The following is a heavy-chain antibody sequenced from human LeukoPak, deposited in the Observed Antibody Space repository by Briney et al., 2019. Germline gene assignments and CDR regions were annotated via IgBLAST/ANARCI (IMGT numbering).Heavy chain of an antibody. Sequence: GASVKVSCKASGYTFTSYGISWVRQAPGQGLEWMGWISAYNGNTNYSQKLQGRGTMTTDTATSTAYMELRSLRSDDTAVYYCARRGAIFEDYYWGQGTLVTVSS. CDR3: ARRGAIFEDYY. CDR2: ISAYNGNT. D-gene: IGHD1-26*01. CDR1: GYTFTSYG. J-gene: IGHJ4*02. V-gene: IGHV1-18*01.